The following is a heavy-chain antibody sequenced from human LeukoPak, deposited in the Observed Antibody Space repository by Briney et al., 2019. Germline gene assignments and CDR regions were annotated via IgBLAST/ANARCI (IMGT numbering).Heavy chain of an antibody. CDR3: ARHARSDYANAKFDY. CDR1: GDSISTYY. V-gene: IGHV4-59*08. CDR2: ISNSVYT. Sequence: PSETLSLTCTVSGDSISTYYWSWIRQPPGKGLEWIGYISNSVYTNYNPSLTSRVTMSVDTSKNQFSLKLTSVAAADTAVYYCARHARSDYANAKFDYGGQGALVTVSA. D-gene: IGHD6-25*01. J-gene: IGHJ4*02.